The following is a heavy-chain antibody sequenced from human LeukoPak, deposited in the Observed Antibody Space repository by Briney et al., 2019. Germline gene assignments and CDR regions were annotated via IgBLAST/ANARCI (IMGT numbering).Heavy chain of an antibody. J-gene: IGHJ4*02. D-gene: IGHD2-2*01. CDR1: GFTFSSYA. V-gene: IGHV3-23*01. Sequence: PGGSLRLSCAASGFTFSSYAMSWVRHAPGKGLEWGSAISGSGGSTYYADSVKGRFTISRDNSKNTLYLQMNSLRAEDTAVYYCAKDVVPAAIVGIDYWGQGTLVTVSS. CDR2: ISGSGGST. CDR3: AKDVVPAAIVGIDY.